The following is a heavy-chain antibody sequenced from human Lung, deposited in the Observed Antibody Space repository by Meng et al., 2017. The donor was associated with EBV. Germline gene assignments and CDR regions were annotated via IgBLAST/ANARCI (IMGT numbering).Heavy chain of an antibody. CDR1: GGSFSTYT. V-gene: IGHV1-69*16. Sequence: QDQRVASGAEVKKPGSHGKVACKPSGGSFSTYTFSWVRQAPRQGLEWMGGLIPVLNKAKSAPRFQDRVTFTADETTTTAYMELSSLTFEDTAVYFCARGRGNQPLFDFWGQGTLVTVSS. D-gene: IGHD2/OR15-2a*01. CDR3: ARGRGNQPLFDF. J-gene: IGHJ4*02. CDR2: LIPVLNKA.